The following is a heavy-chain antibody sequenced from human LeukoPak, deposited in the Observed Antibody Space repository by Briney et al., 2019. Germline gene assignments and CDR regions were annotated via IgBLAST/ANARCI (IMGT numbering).Heavy chain of an antibody. CDR3: ARELYCSGGSCSHYFDY. CDR2: INHSGST. D-gene: IGHD2-15*01. CDR1: GGSFSGYY. J-gene: IGHJ4*02. Sequence: PSETLSVTCAVYGGSFSGYYWSWIRQPPGKGLEWIGEINHSGSTNYNPSLKSRVTISVDTSKNQFSLKLSSVTAADTAVYYCARELYCSGGSCSHYFDYWGQGTLVTVSS. V-gene: IGHV4-34*01.